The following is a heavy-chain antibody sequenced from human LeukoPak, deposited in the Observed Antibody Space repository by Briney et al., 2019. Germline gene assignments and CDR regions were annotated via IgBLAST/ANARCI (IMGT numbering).Heavy chain of an antibody. CDR1: GFTFSSYA. V-gene: IGHV3-23*01. D-gene: IGHD3-10*01. CDR3: AKSGGSGSYYATYYYYYYMDV. CDR2: ISGSCGST. Sequence: GGSLRLSCAASGFTFSSYAMSWVRQAPGKGLEWVSAISGSCGSTHYADSVKGRFTISRDNSKNTLYLQMNSLRDEDTAVYYCAKSGGSGSYYATYYYYYYMDVWGKGTTVTISS. J-gene: IGHJ6*03.